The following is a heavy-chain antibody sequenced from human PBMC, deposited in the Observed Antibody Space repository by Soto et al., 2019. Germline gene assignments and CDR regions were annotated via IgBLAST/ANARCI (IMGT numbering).Heavy chain of an antibody. CDR1: GVSLTGYH. CDR3: ARRLNLGSIDH. J-gene: IGHJ5*02. CDR2: VYYSGSV. D-gene: IGHD3-10*01. Sequence: SETLSLTCNVSGVSLTGYHWNWIRQPPGKTLEWIGFVYYSGSVSYNPSLKGRASISVDRSKNQFSLRLTSVTAADTAVYYCARRLNLGSIDHSGQGTLVTVSS. V-gene: IGHV4-59*01.